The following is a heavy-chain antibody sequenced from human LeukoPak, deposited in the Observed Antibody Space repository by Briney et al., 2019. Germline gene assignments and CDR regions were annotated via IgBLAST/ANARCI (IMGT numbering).Heavy chain of an antibody. CDR1: GFTFDNND. V-gene: IGHV3-13*01. CDR3: VRQPDSARYGFDY. J-gene: IGHJ4*02. Sequence: GGSLRLSCEVSGFTFDNNDMHWVRQSTGKGLEWVSAIGSAGYTYYAESVRGRFTVTRDTAKQSLYLQMNSLRVEDTAVYHCVRQPDSARYGFDYWGRGTQVTVSS. D-gene: IGHD1-14*01. CDR2: IGSAGYT.